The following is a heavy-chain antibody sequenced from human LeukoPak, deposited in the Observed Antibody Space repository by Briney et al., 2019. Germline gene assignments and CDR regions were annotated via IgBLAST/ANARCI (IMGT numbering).Heavy chain of an antibody. Sequence: SETLSLTCTVSGSSISSYYWSWIRQPPGRGLEWIGYIYYSGSTNYNPSLKSRVTISVDTSKNQFSLKLSSVTAADTAVYYCARAGVWGSYRYTSRFYWFDPWGQGTLVTVSS. CDR3: ARAGVWGSYRYTSRFYWFDP. CDR1: GSSISSYY. V-gene: IGHV4-59*01. CDR2: IYYSGST. D-gene: IGHD3-16*02. J-gene: IGHJ5*02.